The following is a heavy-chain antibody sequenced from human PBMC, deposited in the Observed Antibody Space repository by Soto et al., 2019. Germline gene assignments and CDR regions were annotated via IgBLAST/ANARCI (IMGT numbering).Heavy chain of an antibody. D-gene: IGHD3-16*01. Sequence: SVKVSSKASGGTFSSYTISWVRQAPGQGLEWMGRIIPIPGIANYAQKFQGRVTITADKSTSTAYMELSSLRSADPAVYYCAIVGGSEPMDYYYYYGMGVWGQGTRVTAAS. J-gene: IGHJ6*02. CDR1: GGTFSSYT. V-gene: IGHV1-69*02. CDR2: IIPIPGIA. CDR3: AIVGGSEPMDYYYYYGMGV.